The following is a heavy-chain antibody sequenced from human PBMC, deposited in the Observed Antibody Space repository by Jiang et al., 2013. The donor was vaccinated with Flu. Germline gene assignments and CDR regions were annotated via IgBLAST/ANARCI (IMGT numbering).Heavy chain of an antibody. J-gene: IGHJ4*02. D-gene: IGHD3-3*01. Sequence: PGLVKPSQTLSLTCTVSGGSISSGGYYWSWIRQHPGKGLEWIGYIYYSVTTYYNPSLKSRVTISVDTSKNHFSLKLSSVTAADTAVYYCARVSPKSRFLERFPRIDYWGQGTLITVSS. CDR1: GGSISSGGYY. CDR2: IYYSVTT. V-gene: IGHV4-31*03. CDR3: ARVSPKSRFLERFPRIDY.